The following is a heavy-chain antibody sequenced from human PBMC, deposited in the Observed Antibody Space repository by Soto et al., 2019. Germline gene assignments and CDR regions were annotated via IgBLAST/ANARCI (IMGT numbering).Heavy chain of an antibody. V-gene: IGHV1-18*01. CDR2: ISAYNGNT. D-gene: IGHD3-22*01. CDR1: GYSFTDYD. J-gene: IGHJ4*02. CDR3: ARVPDYYDSSGYHDY. Sequence: ASVKVSCKTSGYSFTDYDIHWVRQAAGQGLEWMGWISAYNGNTNYAQKLQGRVTMTTDTSTSTAYMELRSLRSDDTAVYYCARVPDYYDSSGYHDYWGQGTLVTVSS.